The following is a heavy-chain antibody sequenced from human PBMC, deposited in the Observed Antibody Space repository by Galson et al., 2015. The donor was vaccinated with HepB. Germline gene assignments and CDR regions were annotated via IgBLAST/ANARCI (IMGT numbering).Heavy chain of an antibody. Sequence: SLRLSCAASGFTFSDYALHWVRQAPGKGLQWVAVISHDGNNKYYADSVKGRFTISRDKSKNTLHLQMNSLRPEDTAVYWCARGRLGDYLRPLWYFGYWGQGTLVTVSS. J-gene: IGHJ4*02. D-gene: IGHD4-17*01. CDR1: GFTFSDYA. CDR3: ARGRLGDYLRPLWYFGY. V-gene: IGHV3-30-3*01. CDR2: ISHDGNNK.